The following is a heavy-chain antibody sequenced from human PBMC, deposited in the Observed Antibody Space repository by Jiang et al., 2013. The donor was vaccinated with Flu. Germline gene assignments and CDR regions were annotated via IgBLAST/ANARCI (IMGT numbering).Heavy chain of an antibody. CDR2: IYPGDSDT. CDR1: GYSFTSYW. CDR3: ALLSSSSGLLYLFDSTDYYGMDV. D-gene: IGHD6-6*01. V-gene: IGHV5-51*03. J-gene: IGHJ6*02. Sequence: GAEVKKPGESLKISCKGSGYSFTSYWIGWVRQMPGKGLEWMGIIYPGDSDTRYSPSFQGQVTISADKSISTAYLQWSSLKASDTAMYYCALLSSSSGLLYLFDSTDYYGMDVWGQGTTVTVSS.